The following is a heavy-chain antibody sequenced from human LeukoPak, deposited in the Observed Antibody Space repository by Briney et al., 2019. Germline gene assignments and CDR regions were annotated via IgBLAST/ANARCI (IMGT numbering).Heavy chain of an antibody. CDR3: ARGYPYYDFWGGYPRFDY. J-gene: IGHJ4*02. CDR1: GGPFRGYY. D-gene: IGHD3-3*01. CDR2: INHSGST. V-gene: IGHV4-34*01. Sequence: PSETLSLTCAVYGGPFRGYYWSWIRQPPGKGLEWIGEINHSGSTNYNPSLKSRVTLLVDTPKNQFSLKLSFVTAADTAVYYCARGYPYYDFWGGYPRFDYWGQGTLVTVSS.